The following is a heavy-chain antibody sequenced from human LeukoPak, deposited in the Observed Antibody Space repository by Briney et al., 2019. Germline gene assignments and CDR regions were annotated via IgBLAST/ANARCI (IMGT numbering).Heavy chain of an antibody. CDR3: ARDTGGTNKLFWAFDI. J-gene: IGHJ3*02. D-gene: IGHD2-8*02. Sequence: SETLSLTCTVSGGSISSYYWSWIRQPPGKGLDWVGYLYYSGSTNYNPSLKSRVTISVDTSTNQFTLKLRSVTAADTAVYYCARDTGGTNKLFWAFDIWGQGTMVTVSS. V-gene: IGHV4-59*01. CDR2: LYYSGST. CDR1: GGSISSYY.